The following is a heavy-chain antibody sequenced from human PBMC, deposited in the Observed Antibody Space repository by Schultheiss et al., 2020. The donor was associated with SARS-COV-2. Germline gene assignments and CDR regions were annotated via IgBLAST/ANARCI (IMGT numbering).Heavy chain of an antibody. CDR2: INAGNGNT. CDR3: ARGALGPTVTARYGMDV. Sequence: GESLKISCKASGYTFTSYAMHWVRQAPGQRLEWMGWINAGNGNTKYSQKFQGRVTITRDTSASTAYMELSSLRSEDTAVYYCARGALGPTVTARYGMDVWGQGTTVTVSS. V-gene: IGHV1-3*01. D-gene: IGHD4-17*01. CDR1: GYTFTSYA. J-gene: IGHJ6*02.